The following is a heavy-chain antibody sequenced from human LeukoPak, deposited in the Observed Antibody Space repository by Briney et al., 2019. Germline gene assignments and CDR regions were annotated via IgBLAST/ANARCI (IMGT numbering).Heavy chain of an antibody. D-gene: IGHD6-19*01. V-gene: IGHV3-23*01. J-gene: IGHJ6*03. CDR3: ARESGDSSGWYNNRYYYYYYMDV. Sequence: GGSLRLSCAASGFTFSSYAMSWVRQAPGKGLEWVSAISGSGGSTYYADSVKGRFTISRDNSKNTLYLQMNSLRAEDTALYYCARESGDSSGWYNNRYYYYYYMDVWGKGTTVTVSS. CDR2: ISGSGGST. CDR1: GFTFSSYA.